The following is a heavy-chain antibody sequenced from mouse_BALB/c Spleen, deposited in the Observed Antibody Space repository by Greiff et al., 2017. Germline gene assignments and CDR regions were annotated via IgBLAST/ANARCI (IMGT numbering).Heavy chain of an antibody. CDR3: ARGVTTVAPYAMDY. J-gene: IGHJ4*01. V-gene: IGHV5-12-2*01. CDR2: ISNGGGST. D-gene: IGHD1-1*01. CDR1: GFTFSSYT. Sequence: EVQRVESGGGLVQPGGSLKLSCAASGFTFSSYTMSWVRQTPEKRLEWVAYISNGGGSTYYPDTVKGRFTISRDNAKNTLYLQMSSLKSEDTAMYYCARGVTTVAPYAMDYWGQGTSVTVSS.